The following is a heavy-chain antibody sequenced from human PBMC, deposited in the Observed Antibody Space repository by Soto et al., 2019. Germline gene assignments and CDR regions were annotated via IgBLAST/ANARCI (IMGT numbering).Heavy chain of an antibody. D-gene: IGHD3-10*01. V-gene: IGHV3-15*01. J-gene: IGHJ6*02. CDR1: GFTFSNAW. CDR2: IKSKTDDGTT. Sequence: EVQLVESGGGLVQPGGSLRLSCAASGFTFSNAWMSWVRQAPGKGLEWVGRIKSKTDDGTTDYAAPVRGRFTISRDDAKNPLYLQMNSLKTEDTAVYYCTTGANVLLGFGDLSGCMDFWGQGTKFTVSS. CDR3: TTGANVLLGFGDLSGCMDF.